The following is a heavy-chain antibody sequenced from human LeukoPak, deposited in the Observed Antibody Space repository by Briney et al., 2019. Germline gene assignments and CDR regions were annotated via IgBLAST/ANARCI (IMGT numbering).Heavy chain of an antibody. D-gene: IGHD3-3*01. Sequence: PGGSLRLSCAASGVTVSSNYMSWVRQAQGKGLGWGSVMYSGGSTYYADSVKGRFTNSRDNSKNTLYLQMNSLRAEDTAVYYCARRSTYYDFWSGSILGYYYMDVWGKGTTVTVSS. J-gene: IGHJ6*03. CDR2: MYSGGST. V-gene: IGHV3-53*01. CDR3: ARRSTYYDFWSGSILGYYYMDV. CDR1: GVTVSSNY.